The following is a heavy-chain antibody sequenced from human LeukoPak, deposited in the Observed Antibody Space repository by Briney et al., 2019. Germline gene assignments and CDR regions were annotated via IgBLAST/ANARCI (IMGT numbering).Heavy chain of an antibody. CDR3: ARLTVDRNAFDI. V-gene: IGHV6-1*01. Sequence: SRTLSLTCAISGDSVSSNSAAWNWIRQSPSRGLEWLGRTYYRSKWFNDYAVSVKSRISINPDTSKNQFSLKLSSVTAADTAVYYCARLTVDRNAFDIWGQGTRVTVSS. J-gene: IGHJ3*02. CDR2: TYYRSKWFN. CDR1: GDSVSSNSAA. D-gene: IGHD7-27*01.